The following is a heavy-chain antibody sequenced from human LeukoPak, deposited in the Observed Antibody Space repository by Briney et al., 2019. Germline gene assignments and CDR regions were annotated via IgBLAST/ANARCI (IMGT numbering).Heavy chain of an antibody. CDR1: GGSISNYH. D-gene: IGHD3-22*01. CDR3: ARGRHYYDGSGEYYWYFDL. Sequence: SETLSLACSISGGSISNYHWSWIRQPPGKGLEWIGYISYSGSTNYNPSLKSRVTISVDTSKNQFSLKLSSVTAADTAVYSCARGRHYYDGSGEYYWYFDLWGRGTQVTVSS. CDR2: ISYSGST. J-gene: IGHJ2*01. V-gene: IGHV4-59*01.